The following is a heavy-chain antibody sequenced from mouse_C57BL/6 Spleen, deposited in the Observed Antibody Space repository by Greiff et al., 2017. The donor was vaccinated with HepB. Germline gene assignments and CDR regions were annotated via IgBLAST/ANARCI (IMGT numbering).Heavy chain of an antibody. D-gene: IGHD2-1*01. J-gene: IGHJ1*03. CDR1: GFTFSDYG. Sequence: VQLQQSGGGLVKPGGSLKLSCAASGFTFSDYGMHWVRQAPAKGLEWVAYIRRGSSTIYYADTVKGRFTISRDNAKNTRFLQMTSLRSEDTAMYYGARFGNYVDWYFDVWGTGTTVTVSS. CDR2: IRRGSSTI. V-gene: IGHV5-17*01. CDR3: ARFGNYVDWYFDV.